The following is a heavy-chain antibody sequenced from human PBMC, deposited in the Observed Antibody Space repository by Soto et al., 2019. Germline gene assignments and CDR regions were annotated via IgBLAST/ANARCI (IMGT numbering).Heavy chain of an antibody. D-gene: IGHD3-3*02. CDR3: ARALADSMDV. Sequence: PGGSLRLSCEAGSGFSISRYWMAWVRQAPGKGLEWVANIVQDGTDRYYLDSVTGRFTISRDNARNSMYLQMNSLRIEDTAVYYCARALADSMDVWGQGTTVTVSS. J-gene: IGHJ6*02. CDR1: GFSISRYW. CDR2: IVQDGTDR. V-gene: IGHV3-7*03.